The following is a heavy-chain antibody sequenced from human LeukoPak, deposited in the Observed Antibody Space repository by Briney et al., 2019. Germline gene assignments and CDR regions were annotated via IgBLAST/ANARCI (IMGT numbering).Heavy chain of an antibody. Sequence: PGGSLRLSCAASGFTFSDYYMSWIRQAPGKGLEWVSYISSSSSYTNYADSVKGRFTISRDNTKNSLYLQMNSLRAEDTAGYYCAKSWFGDSYGMDVWGKGTTVTVSS. D-gene: IGHD3-10*01. CDR3: AKSWFGDSYGMDV. J-gene: IGHJ6*04. V-gene: IGHV3-11*06. CDR2: ISSSSSYT. CDR1: GFTFSDYY.